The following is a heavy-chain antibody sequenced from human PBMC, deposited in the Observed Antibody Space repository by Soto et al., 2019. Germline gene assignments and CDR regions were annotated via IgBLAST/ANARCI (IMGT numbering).Heavy chain of an antibody. D-gene: IGHD2-21*02. V-gene: IGHV1-2*04. J-gene: IGHJ4*02. CDR2: INPNSGGT. CDR3: ASGMGGAYCGGDCYAFDY. CDR1: GYTFTGYY. Sequence: GASVKVSCKASGYTFTGYYMHWVRQAPGQGLEWMGWINPNSGGTNYAQKFQGWVTMTRDTSISTAYIELSRLRSDDTAVYYCASGMGGAYCGGDCYAFDYWGQGTLVTVSS.